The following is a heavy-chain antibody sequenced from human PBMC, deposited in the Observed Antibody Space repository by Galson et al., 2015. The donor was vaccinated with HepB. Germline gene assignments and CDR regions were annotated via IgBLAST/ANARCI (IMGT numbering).Heavy chain of an antibody. CDR2: INHSGST. CDR1: GGSFSGYY. D-gene: IGHD3-10*01. V-gene: IGHV4-34*01. CDR3: ARGLRITMVRGRQPSFDY. J-gene: IGHJ4*02. Sequence: LSLTCAVYGGSFSGYYWSWIRQPPGKGLEWIGEINHSGSTNYNPSLKSRVTISVDTSKNQFSLKLSSVTAADTAVYYCARGLRITMVRGRQPSFDYWGQGTLVTVSS.